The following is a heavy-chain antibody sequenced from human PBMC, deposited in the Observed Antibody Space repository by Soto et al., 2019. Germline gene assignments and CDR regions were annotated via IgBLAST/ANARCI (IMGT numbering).Heavy chain of an antibody. V-gene: IGHV3-30-3*01. CDR2: ISYDGSNK. D-gene: IGHD5-12*01. CDR3: ARDREIVATIKRYYYYGMDV. J-gene: IGHJ6*02. Sequence: PGGSLRLSCAASGFTFSSYAMHWVRQAPGKGLEWVAVISYDGSNKYYADSVKGRFTISRDNSKNTLYLQMNSLRAEDTAVYYCARDREIVATIKRYYYYGMDVWGQGTTVTVSS. CDR1: GFTFSSYA.